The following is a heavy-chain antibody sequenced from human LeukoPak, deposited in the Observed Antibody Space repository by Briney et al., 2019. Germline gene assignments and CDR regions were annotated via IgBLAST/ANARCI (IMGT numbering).Heavy chain of an antibody. J-gene: IGHJ4*02. V-gene: IGHV1-18*01. CDR3: ATHTEGYCSSTSCYYFDY. Sequence: ASVKVSCKASGYTFTSYGISWVRQAPGQGLEWMGWISAYNGNTNYAQKLQGRVTMTTDTSTSTAYMELRSLRSDDTAVYYCATHTEGYCSSTSCYYFDYWGQGTLVTVSS. CDR2: ISAYNGNT. CDR1: GYTFTSYG. D-gene: IGHD2-2*01.